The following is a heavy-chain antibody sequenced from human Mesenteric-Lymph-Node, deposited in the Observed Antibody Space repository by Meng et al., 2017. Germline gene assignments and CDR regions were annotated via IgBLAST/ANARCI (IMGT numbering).Heavy chain of an antibody. V-gene: IGHV4-34*01. CDR2: VTHSGST. J-gene: IGHJ5*01. D-gene: IGHD3-10*01. CDR3: AKGRANYFGSKHNYFDS. CDR1: GGSFTAYY. Sequence: QVQLQLGGAGLLKPPGPLSLPCAVYGGSFTAYYWTWIRQAPGKGPEWIGEVTHSGSTTYNPSLASRVSISVDKPKKQFSLTLNSVTAADTAVYYCAKGRANYFGSKHNYFDSWGQGTLVTVSS.